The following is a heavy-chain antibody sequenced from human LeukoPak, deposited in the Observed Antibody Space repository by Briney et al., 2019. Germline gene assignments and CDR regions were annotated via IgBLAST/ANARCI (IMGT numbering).Heavy chain of an antibody. Sequence: ASVKVSCKASGYTFTSYGISRVRQAPGQGLEWMGWINPNSGGTNYAQKFQGWVTMTRDTSISTAYMELSRLRSDDTAVYYCARDLPEDYGDYYYYGMDVWGQGTTVTVSS. V-gene: IGHV1-2*04. J-gene: IGHJ6*02. CDR3: ARDLPEDYGDYYYYGMDV. CDR1: GYTFTSYG. D-gene: IGHD4-17*01. CDR2: INPNSGGT.